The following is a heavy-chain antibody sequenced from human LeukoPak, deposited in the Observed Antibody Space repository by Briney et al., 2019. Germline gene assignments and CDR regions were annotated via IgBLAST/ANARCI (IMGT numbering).Heavy chain of an antibody. J-gene: IGHJ4*02. D-gene: IGHD2-2*01. CDR3: ARDQVIVPAVDY. V-gene: IGHV4-30-4*08. Sequence: PSETLSLTCTVSGGSISSGDYYWSWIRQPPGKGLEWIGYIYYSGSTYYNPSLKSRVTISVDTSKNQFSLKLSSLTAADTAVYYCARDQVIVPAVDYWGQGTLVTVSS. CDR2: IYYSGST. CDR1: GGSISSGDYY.